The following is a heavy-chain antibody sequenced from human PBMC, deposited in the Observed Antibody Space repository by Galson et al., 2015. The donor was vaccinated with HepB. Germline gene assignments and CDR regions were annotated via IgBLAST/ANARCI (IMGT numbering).Heavy chain of an antibody. V-gene: IGHV1-18*01. CDR3: ARDIGYSYGYNYYYGMDV. Sequence: SVKVSCKASGGTFSSYAISWVRQAPGQGLEWMGWISAYNGNTNYAQKLQGRVTMTTDTSTSTAYMELRSLRSDDTAVYYCARDIGYSYGYNYYYGMDVWGQGTTVTVSS. CDR1: GGTFSSYA. D-gene: IGHD5-18*01. CDR2: ISAYNGNT. J-gene: IGHJ6*02.